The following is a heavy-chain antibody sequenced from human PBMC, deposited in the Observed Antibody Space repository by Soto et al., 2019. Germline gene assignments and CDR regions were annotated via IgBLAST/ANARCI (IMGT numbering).Heavy chain of an antibody. CDR2: ISSSSSYI. CDR1: GFTFSSYS. J-gene: IGHJ5*02. V-gene: IGHV3-21*01. CDR3: ARDGYSSSSSFGWFAP. D-gene: IGHD6-6*01. Sequence: GGSLRHSCAASGFTFSSYSMNWVRQAPGKGLEWVSSISSSSSYIYYADSVKGRFTISRDNAKNSLYLQMNSLRAEDTAVYYCARDGYSSSSSFGWFAPWGQGTLVTVSS.